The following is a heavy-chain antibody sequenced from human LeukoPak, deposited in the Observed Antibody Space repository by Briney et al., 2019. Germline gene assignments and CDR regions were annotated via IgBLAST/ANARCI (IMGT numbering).Heavy chain of an antibody. CDR1: GGSLSGYY. CDR2: IKYSGST. Sequence: SETLSLPCDVNGGSLSGYYWTWIRQSPGKGLEWLGEIKYSGSTTYNPSLRRRVTMSVDSSKNQFSLRLSSVTAADTAVYYCARLFFAFGESYFYSYHMDVWGKGTTVIISS. V-gene: IGHV4-34*01. J-gene: IGHJ6*03. D-gene: IGHD3-10*01. CDR3: ARLFFAFGESYFYSYHMDV.